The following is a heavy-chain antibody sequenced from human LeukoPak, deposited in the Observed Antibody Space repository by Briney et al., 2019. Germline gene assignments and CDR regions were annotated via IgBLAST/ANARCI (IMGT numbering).Heavy chain of an antibody. CDR3: ARGSEDIVVVPAAPYFDY. D-gene: IGHD2-2*01. J-gene: IGHJ4*02. CDR2: IYYSGST. CDR1: GGSISHNGYY. V-gene: IGHV4-39*01. Sequence: SETLSLTCTVSGGSISHNGYYWGWIRQPPGKGLEWIGTIYYSGSTSYNPSLKSRVTMSVDTSKNQFSLKLSSVTAADTAVYYCARGSEDIVVVPAAPYFDYWGQGTLVTVSS.